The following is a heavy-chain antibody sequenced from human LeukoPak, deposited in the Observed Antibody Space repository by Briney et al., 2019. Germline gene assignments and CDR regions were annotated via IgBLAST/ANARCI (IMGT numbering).Heavy chain of an antibody. CDR3: ARTRSGFYFDN. CDR2: ISTTSSSI. J-gene: IGHJ4*02. Sequence: GGSLRLSCATCGFSFSGYSMSWLRQAPGKGLEWLSYISTTSSSIYYADSVKGRFTISRDNAQNSLYLQMSSLRAEDTAVYYCARTRSGFYFDNWGQGNLVTVSS. D-gene: IGHD3-3*01. CDR1: GFSFSGYS. V-gene: IGHV3-48*01.